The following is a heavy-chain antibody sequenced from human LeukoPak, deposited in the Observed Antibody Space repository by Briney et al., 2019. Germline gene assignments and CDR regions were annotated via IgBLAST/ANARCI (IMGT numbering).Heavy chain of an antibody. V-gene: IGHV4-59*01. Sequence: SETLSLTCTVSGGSISSYYRSWIRQPPGKGLEWIGYIYYSGSTNYNPSLKSRVTISVDTSKNQFSLKLSSVTAADTAVYYCARISYSNYGGHFDYWGQGTLVTVSS. D-gene: IGHD4-11*01. CDR3: ARISYSNYGGHFDY. CDR2: IYYSGST. CDR1: GGSISSYY. J-gene: IGHJ4*02.